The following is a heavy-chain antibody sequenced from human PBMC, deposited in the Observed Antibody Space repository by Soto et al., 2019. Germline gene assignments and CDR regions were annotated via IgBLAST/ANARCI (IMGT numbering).Heavy chain of an antibody. V-gene: IGHV1-18*01. CDR3: ASGLYTAMDYAFDI. D-gene: IGHD5-18*01. Sequence: ASVKVSCKASGYTCTSNGSSWGRQAPGQGLEWMGWISAYNGNTNYAQKLQRGVTMTTDTSTITAYMELRSLRYDDTAVYYCASGLYTAMDYAFDIWGQGTMVTVSS. J-gene: IGHJ3*02. CDR2: ISAYNGNT. CDR1: GYTCTSNG.